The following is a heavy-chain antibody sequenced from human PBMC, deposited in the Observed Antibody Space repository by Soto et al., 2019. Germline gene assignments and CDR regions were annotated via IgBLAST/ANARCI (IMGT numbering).Heavy chain of an antibody. D-gene: IGHD2-8*01. V-gene: IGHV3-15*07. CDR1: GFTFSNAW. J-gene: IGHJ4*02. CDR3: TTESVCTNGVCYLSCFDY. Sequence: GGSLRLSCAASGFTFSNAWMNWVRQAPGKGLEWVGRIKSKTDGGTTDYAAPVKGRFTISRDDSKNTLYLQMNSLKTEDTAVYYCTTESVCTNGVCYLSCFDYWGQGTLVTVSS. CDR2: IKSKTDGGTT.